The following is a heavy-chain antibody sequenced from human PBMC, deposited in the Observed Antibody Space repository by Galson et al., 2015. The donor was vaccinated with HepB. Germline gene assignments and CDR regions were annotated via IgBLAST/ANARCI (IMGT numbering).Heavy chain of an antibody. CDR2: ISWNSGSI. D-gene: IGHD2-2*01. CDR3: AKEPVPYYYYYYMDV. V-gene: IGHV3-9*01. J-gene: IGHJ6*03. Sequence: SLRLSCAASGFTFDDYAMHWVRQAPGKGLEWVSGISWNSGSIGYADSVKGRFTISRDNAKNSLYLQMNSLRAEDTALYYCAKEPVPYYYYYYMDVWGKGTTVTVSS. CDR1: GFTFDDYA.